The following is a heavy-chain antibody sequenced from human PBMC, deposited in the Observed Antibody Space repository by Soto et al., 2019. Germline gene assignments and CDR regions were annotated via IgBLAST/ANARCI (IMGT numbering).Heavy chain of an antibody. J-gene: IGHJ4*02. Sequence: ASVKVSCKASGYTFTNYHMHWVRQAPGQGFEWMGVISPSGGSTTYAQKFQGRVTMTSDTSTSTVYMELSSLRSDDTAVYYCARDSGSVVDGGSCQDYWGQGTQVTVSS. V-gene: IGHV1-46*01. CDR3: ARDSGSVVDGGSCQDY. D-gene: IGHD2-15*01. CDR2: ISPSGGST. CDR1: GYTFTNYH.